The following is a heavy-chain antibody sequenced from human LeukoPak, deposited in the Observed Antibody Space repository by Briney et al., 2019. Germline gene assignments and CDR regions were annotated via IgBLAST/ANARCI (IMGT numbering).Heavy chain of an antibody. D-gene: IGHD4-23*01. CDR3: ARPTSVVTPAAFDI. CDR1: GYSLTNHC. J-gene: IGHJ3*02. Sequence: GESLKISCKGSGYSLTNHCIGWGRQVPGKGPEGMGIIYPGDSYTKYSPSFQGQVTISADKSISTAYLQWSSLKASDTAIYYCARPTSVVTPAAFDIWGQGTMLTVSS. V-gene: IGHV5-51*01. CDR2: IYPGDSYT.